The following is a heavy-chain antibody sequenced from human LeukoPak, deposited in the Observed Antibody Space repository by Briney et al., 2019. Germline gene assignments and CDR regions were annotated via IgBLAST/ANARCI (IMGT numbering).Heavy chain of an antibody. CDR1: GFTFSSYW. V-gene: IGHV3-74*01. J-gene: IGHJ6*03. CDR3: VRLTQTAPDSYYYMDV. CDR2: VTNDGSGT. Sequence: GGSLRLSCTASGFTFSSYWMHWVRQAPGKGLVWVAHVTNDGSGTTYADSVKGRFTISRDNAKNTLYLQMNSLETEDTAVYYCVRLTQTAPDSYYYMDVWGKGTTVTVSS.